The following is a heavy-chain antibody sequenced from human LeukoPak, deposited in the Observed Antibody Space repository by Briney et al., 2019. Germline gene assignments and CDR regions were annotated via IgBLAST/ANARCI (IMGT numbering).Heavy chain of an antibody. CDR3: ARSAFGGVTAIPFDY. CDR2: ISSSSSYI. J-gene: IGHJ4*02. Sequence: GRSLRLSCVDSGFTFSTYAMHWVRQAPGKGLEWVSSISSSSSYIYYADSVKGRFTISRDNAKNSLYLQMNSLRAEDTAVYYCARSAFGGVTAIPFDYWGQGALVTVSS. D-gene: IGHD2-21*02. CDR1: GFTFSTYA. V-gene: IGHV3-21*01.